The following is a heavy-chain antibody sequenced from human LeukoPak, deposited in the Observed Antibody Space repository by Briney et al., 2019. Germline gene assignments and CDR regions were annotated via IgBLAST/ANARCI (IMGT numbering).Heavy chain of an antibody. CDR3: AREGRKHFNYYMDV. J-gene: IGHJ6*03. D-gene: IGHD1-14*01. V-gene: IGHV4-30-4*08. CDR2: IYYSGST. Sequence: SQTLSFTCTVSGGSISSGDYYWSWIRQPPGKGLEWIGYIYYSGSTYYNPSLKSRVTISVDTSKNQFSLKLSSVTAADTAVYYCAREGRKHFNYYMDVWGKGTTVTVSS. CDR1: GGSISSGDYY.